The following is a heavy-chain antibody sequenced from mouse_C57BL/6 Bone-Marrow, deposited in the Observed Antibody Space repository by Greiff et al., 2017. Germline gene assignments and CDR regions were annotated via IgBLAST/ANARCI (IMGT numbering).Heavy chain of an antibody. CDR3: ARNYYGSRWYFDV. Sequence: EVKLVESGGGLVKPGGSLKLSCAASGFTFSDYGMHWVRQAPEKGLAWVAYISSGSSTISYADTVKGRFTISRDNAKNTLFLQMTSLRSEDTAMYYCARNYYGSRWYFDVWGTGTTVTVSS. V-gene: IGHV5-17*01. CDR2: ISSGSSTI. D-gene: IGHD1-1*01. J-gene: IGHJ1*03. CDR1: GFTFSDYG.